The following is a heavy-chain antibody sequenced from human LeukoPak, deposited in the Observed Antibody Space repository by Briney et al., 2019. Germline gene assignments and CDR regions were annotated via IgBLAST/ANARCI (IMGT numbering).Heavy chain of an antibody. V-gene: IGHV1-69*04. Sequence: GASVKVSCKASGGTFSSYAISWVRQAPGQGLEWMGRIIPILGIANYAQKFQGRVTITADKSTSTAYMELSSLRAEDTAVYYCAKVMGYGSGRPFDYWGQGTLVTVSS. CDR2: IIPILGIA. D-gene: IGHD3-10*01. CDR3: AKVMGYGSGRPFDY. J-gene: IGHJ4*02. CDR1: GGTFSSYA.